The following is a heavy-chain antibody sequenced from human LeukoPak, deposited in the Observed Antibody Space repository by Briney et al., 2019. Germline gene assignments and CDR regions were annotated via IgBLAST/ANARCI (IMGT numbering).Heavy chain of an antibody. CDR3: ARLPGLGGVLDY. CDR2: IYPGDSDT. CDR1: GYSFTTYW. Sequence: GESLKISCKGSGYSFTTYWIGWVRQLPGKGLEWMGIIYPGDSDTRYSPSFQGQVTISADKSISTVYLRWSSLKASDTAIYYCARLPGLGGVLDYWGQGTLVTVSS. V-gene: IGHV5-51*01. D-gene: IGHD3-16*01. J-gene: IGHJ4*02.